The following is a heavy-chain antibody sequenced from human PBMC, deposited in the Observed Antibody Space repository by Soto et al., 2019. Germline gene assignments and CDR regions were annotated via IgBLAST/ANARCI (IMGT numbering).Heavy chain of an antibody. CDR3: AIRGRDYYGSGSPRIYYYGMDV. D-gene: IGHD3-10*01. CDR1: GYNFATYW. V-gene: IGHV5-51*01. Sequence: GESLKISSKGSGYNFATYWIGWVRQMPGKGLESMGIIYPGDSDTRYGPSIQGQVPISVDKSINTAYLQWSSLQASDTAMYYCAIRGRDYYGSGSPRIYYYGMDVWGQGTTVTVSS. CDR2: IYPGDSDT. J-gene: IGHJ6*02.